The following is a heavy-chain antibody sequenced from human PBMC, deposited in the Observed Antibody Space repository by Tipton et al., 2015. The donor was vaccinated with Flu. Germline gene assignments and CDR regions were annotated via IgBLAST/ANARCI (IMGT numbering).Heavy chain of an antibody. J-gene: IGHJ4*02. CDR1: GGSISSGSYY. CDR2: IYYTGTT. Sequence: LRLSCSVSGGSISSGSYYWTWIRQPPGKGLEWIGHIYYTGTTNYSPSLKSRVTISRDASVNQFSLTLRSVTAADTAVYFCARDNAVFPGALYYWGLGTLVTVSS. V-gene: IGHV4-31*03. D-gene: IGHD4/OR15-4a*01. CDR3: ARDNAVFPGALYY.